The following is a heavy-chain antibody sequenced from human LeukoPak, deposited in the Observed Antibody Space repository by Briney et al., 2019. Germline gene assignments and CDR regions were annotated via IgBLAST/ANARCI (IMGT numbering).Heavy chain of an antibody. V-gene: IGHV3-64D*09. J-gene: IGHJ4*02. CDR3: VQGGKYSSGHYEY. CDR1: GFTLSNYA. Sequence: GGSLRLSCSASGFTLSNYAMHWVRQAPGNGLEYVSAISVGGTNTYYADSVKGRFTISRDNSKNTLYLQMSSLRAEDAALYYCVQGGKYSSGHYEYWGQGTLVTVSS. CDR2: ISVGGTNT. D-gene: IGHD6-19*01.